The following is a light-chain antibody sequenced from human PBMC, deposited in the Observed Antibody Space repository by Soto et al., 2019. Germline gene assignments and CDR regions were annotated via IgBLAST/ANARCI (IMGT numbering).Light chain of an antibody. V-gene: IGKV3-20*01. Sequence: EIVLTQSPGTLSLSPGERATLSCRASQSVSSSYLAWYQQKPGQAPRLLIYGASSRATGIPDRFSGSGSGPDFTLTISRLEPEDFAVYYCQQYGKPLTFGGGTKVEIK. CDR3: QQYGKPLT. CDR2: GAS. J-gene: IGKJ4*01. CDR1: QSVSSSY.